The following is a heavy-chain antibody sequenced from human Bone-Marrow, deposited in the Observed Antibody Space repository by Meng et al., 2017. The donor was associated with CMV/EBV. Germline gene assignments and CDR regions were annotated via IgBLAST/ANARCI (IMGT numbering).Heavy chain of an antibody. CDR3: ARDRFYERTNYYDNSGYYYVDAWDI. CDR2: ISAYNGNT. CDR1: GYTFTSFG. V-gene: IGHV1-18*01. Sequence: ASVKVSCKASGYTFTSFGISWVRQAPGQGLEWMGWISAYNGNTNYPQKLQGRVTMTIDTSTRTAYMELRSLRSDDTAVYYCARDRFYERTNYYDNSGYYYVDAWDIWGQGTMVNV. J-gene: IGHJ3*02. D-gene: IGHD3-22*01.